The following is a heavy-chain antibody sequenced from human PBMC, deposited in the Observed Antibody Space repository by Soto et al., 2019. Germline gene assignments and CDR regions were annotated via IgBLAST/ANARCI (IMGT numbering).Heavy chain of an antibody. Sequence: SVKVSCKASGGTFSSYAISWVRQAPGQGLEWMGGIIPIFGTANYAQKFQGRVTITADESTSTAYMELSSLRSEDTAVYYCARDPSYGGTSYYFDYWGQGTLVTVSS. CDR1: GGTFSSYA. V-gene: IGHV1-69*13. J-gene: IGHJ4*02. CDR2: IIPIFGTA. D-gene: IGHD4-17*01. CDR3: ARDPSYGGTSYYFDY.